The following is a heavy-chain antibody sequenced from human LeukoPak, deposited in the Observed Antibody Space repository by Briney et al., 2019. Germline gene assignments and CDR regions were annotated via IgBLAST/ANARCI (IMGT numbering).Heavy chain of an antibody. CDR1: GFTVSSNY. CDR2: ISSGSSII. Sequence: GGSLRLSCAASGFTVSSNYMNWVRQPPGKGLEWISYISSGSSIIHYADSVRGRFTISRDNAKNSLYLQMNSLTDEDTAMYYCANLRPTRSWPSWGQGTLVTVSS. D-gene: IGHD6-13*01. J-gene: IGHJ5*02. V-gene: IGHV3-48*02. CDR3: ANLRPTRSWPS.